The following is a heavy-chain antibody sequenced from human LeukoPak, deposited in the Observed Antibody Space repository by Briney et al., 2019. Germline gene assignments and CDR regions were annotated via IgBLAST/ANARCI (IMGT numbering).Heavy chain of an antibody. CDR1: GYTFTDYY. CDR3: AKGCSSTSCYASKGNWFDP. Sequence: ASVKISCKASGYTFTDYYMHWVQQAPGKGLEWMGRVDPEDGETIYAEKFQGRVTITADTSTDTAYMELSSLRSEDTAVYYCAKGCSSTSCYASKGNWFDPWGQGTLVTVSS. V-gene: IGHV1-69-2*01. CDR2: VDPEDGET. D-gene: IGHD2-2*01. J-gene: IGHJ5*02.